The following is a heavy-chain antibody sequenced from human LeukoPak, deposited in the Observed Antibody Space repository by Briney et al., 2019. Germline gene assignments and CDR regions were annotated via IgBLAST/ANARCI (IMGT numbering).Heavy chain of an antibody. V-gene: IGHV4-34*01. CDR2: INHSGST. D-gene: IGHD6-6*01. CDR3: SAARPEGDAFDI. Sequence: SETLSLTCAVYGGSFSGYYWSWIRQLPGKGLEWIGEINHSGSTNYNPSLKSRVTISVDTSKNQFSLKLSSVTAADTAVYYCSAARPEGDAFDIWGQGTMVTVSS. CDR1: GGSFSGYY. J-gene: IGHJ3*02.